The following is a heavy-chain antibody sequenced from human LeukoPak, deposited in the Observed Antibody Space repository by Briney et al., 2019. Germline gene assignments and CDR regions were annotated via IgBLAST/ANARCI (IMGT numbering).Heavy chain of an antibody. CDR3: AKDRLIAVAAPFDY. J-gene: IGHJ4*02. CDR1: GFTFSSYA. V-gene: IGHV3-23*01. CDR2: ISGSGGST. D-gene: IGHD6-19*01. Sequence: GGSLRLSCAASGFTFSSYAMSWVRQAPGKGLEWVSAISGSGGSTYYADSVKGRFTISRDNYKNTLYLQMNSLRAEDTAVYYCAKDRLIAVAAPFDYWGQGTLVTVSS.